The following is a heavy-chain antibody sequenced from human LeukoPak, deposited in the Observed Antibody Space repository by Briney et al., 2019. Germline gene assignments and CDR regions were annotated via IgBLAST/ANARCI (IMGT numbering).Heavy chain of an antibody. CDR1: GYTFTGYY. D-gene: IGHD3-10*01. V-gene: IGHV1-2*06. Sequence: GASVKVSCKASGYTFTGYYMHWVRQAPGQGLEWMGRINPNRGGTNYAQKFQGRVTMTRDTSISTAYMELSRLSSDNTAVYYCARAGNYYGSGSSYYMDVWGKGTTVTVSS. J-gene: IGHJ6*03. CDR2: INPNRGGT. CDR3: ARAGNYYGSGSSYYMDV.